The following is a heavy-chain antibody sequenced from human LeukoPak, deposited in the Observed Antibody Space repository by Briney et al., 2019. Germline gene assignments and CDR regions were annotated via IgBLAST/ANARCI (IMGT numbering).Heavy chain of an antibody. Sequence: GGSLTLSCAASGFTFSSYSMNWVRQAPGKGLEWVSYISSSSSTIYYADSVKGRFTISRDNAKNSLYLQMNSLRAEDTAVYYCARDLTVTTLDYWGQGTLVTVSS. CDR2: ISSSSSTI. J-gene: IGHJ4*02. V-gene: IGHV3-48*01. D-gene: IGHD4-17*01. CDR1: GFTFSSYS. CDR3: ARDLTVTTLDY.